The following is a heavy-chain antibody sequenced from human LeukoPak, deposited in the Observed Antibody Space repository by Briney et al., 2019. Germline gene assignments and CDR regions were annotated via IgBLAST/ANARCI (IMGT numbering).Heavy chain of an antibody. CDR2: ISSDGGAM. Sequence: GGSLRLSCAASGFTFSDYYMTWIRQAPGKGLEWVSSISSDGGAMYYADSVKGQFTVSRDNARNSLYLQMNSLSAEDTAVYFCARAALLTGGGYHFDSWGQGTLVTVSS. CDR3: ARAALLTGGGYHFDS. V-gene: IGHV3-11*01. D-gene: IGHD7-27*01. CDR1: GFTFSDYY. J-gene: IGHJ4*02.